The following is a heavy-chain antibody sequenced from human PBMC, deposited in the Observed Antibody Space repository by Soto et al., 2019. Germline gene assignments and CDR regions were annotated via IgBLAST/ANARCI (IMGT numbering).Heavy chain of an antibody. D-gene: IGHD5-18*01. CDR1: GFSLSTSGVG. CDR2: IYWDDDK. Sequence: SGPTLVNPTQTPTLTCTFLGFSLSTSGVGVGWIRQPPGKALEWLALIYWDDDKRYSPSLKSRLTIAKDTPKNQVVLTMTNMDPVDTATYYCAHNRYSYGWYYLDYSSQGTLVTVSS. CDR3: AHNRYSYGWYYLDY. V-gene: IGHV2-5*02. J-gene: IGHJ4*02.